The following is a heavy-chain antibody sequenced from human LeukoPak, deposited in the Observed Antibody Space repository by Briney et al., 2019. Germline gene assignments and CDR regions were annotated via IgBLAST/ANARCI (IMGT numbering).Heavy chain of an antibody. D-gene: IGHD6-19*01. J-gene: IGHJ6*04. V-gene: IGHV1-2*04. CDR1: GYTFTGYY. Sequence: ASVKVSCKASGYTFTGYYMHWVRQAPGQGLEWMGWINPNSGGTNYAQKFQGWVTMTRDTSISTAYMELSRLRSDDTAVYYCASEFWLVRPRGMDVWGKGTTVTVSS. CDR3: ASEFWLVRPRGMDV. CDR2: INPNSGGT.